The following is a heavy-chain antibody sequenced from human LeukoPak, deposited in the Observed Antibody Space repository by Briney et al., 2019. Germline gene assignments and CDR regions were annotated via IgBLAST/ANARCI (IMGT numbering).Heavy chain of an antibody. V-gene: IGHV3-15*01. CDR1: GFTFSNAW. CDR3: AKDAITMVRGVQRNYYYYMDV. D-gene: IGHD3-10*01. J-gene: IGHJ6*03. Sequence: PGGSLRLSCAASGFTFSNAWMSWVRQAPGKGLEWVGRIKSKTDGGSTDYAAPVKGRFTISRDDSKNTLYLQMNSLRAEDTAVYYCAKDAITMVRGVQRNYYYYMDVWGKGTTVTVSS. CDR2: IKSKTDGGST.